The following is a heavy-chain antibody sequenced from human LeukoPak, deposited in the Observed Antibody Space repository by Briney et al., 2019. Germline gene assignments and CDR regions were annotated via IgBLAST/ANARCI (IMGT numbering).Heavy chain of an antibody. Sequence: ASVKVSCKASGYTFTGYYMHWVRQAPGQGLEWMGWINPNSGGTNYAQKFQGRVTMTRDTSISTAYMELSRLRSDDTAVYYCARAYRRITMVRGVMRSYWGQGTLVTVSS. D-gene: IGHD3-10*01. CDR2: INPNSGGT. V-gene: IGHV1-2*02. J-gene: IGHJ4*02. CDR1: GYTFTGYY. CDR3: ARAYRRITMVRGVMRSY.